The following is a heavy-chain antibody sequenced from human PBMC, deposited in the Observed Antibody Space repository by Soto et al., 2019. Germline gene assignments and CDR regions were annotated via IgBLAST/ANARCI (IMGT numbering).Heavy chain of an antibody. CDR2: IYYSGST. J-gene: IGHJ5*02. D-gene: IGHD2-15*01. Sequence: SETLSLTCTVSGGSISSSSYYWGWIRQPPGKGLEWIGSIYYSGSTYYNPSLKSRVTISVDTSKNQFSLKLSSVTAADTAVYYCARHVSTVAATAYNWFDPWGQGTLVTVSS. CDR1: GGSISSSSYY. CDR3: ARHVSTVAATAYNWFDP. V-gene: IGHV4-39*01.